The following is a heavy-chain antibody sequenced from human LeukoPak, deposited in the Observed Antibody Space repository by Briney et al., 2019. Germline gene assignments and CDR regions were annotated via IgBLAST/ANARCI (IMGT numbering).Heavy chain of an antibody. V-gene: IGHV1-24*01. CDR2: FDPEDGET. CDR3: ATGIAAAGTWVFDY. D-gene: IGHD6-13*01. J-gene: IGHJ4*02. Sequence: PQASVKVSCKVSGYTLTELSMHWVRQAPGKGVEWMGGFDPEDGETIYAQKFQGRVTMTEDTSTDTAYMELSSLRSEDTAVYYCATGIAAAGTWVFDYWGQGTLVTVSS. CDR1: GYTLTELS.